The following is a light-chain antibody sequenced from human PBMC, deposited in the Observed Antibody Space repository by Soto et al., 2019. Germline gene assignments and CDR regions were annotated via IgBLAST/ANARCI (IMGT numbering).Light chain of an antibody. CDR1: QGIGDT. V-gene: IGKV3-15*01. CDR3: QPANSWPLT. J-gene: IGKJ4*01. Sequence: EVVVRQYKETVSVCPGEGSTLSCMASQGIGDTLAWYQHKPGQTPRLLIYDTSTRATGVPTRFSGSRSGAEFTLTINSLQSEDFALYYCQPANSWPLTFAGVTKV. CDR2: DTS.